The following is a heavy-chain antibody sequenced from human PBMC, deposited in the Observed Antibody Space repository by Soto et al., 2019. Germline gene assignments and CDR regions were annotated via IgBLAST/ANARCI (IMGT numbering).Heavy chain of an antibody. CDR1: GYTFTSYA. D-gene: IGHD2-15*01. CDR3: ARGPGGPDGPGDY. J-gene: IGHJ4*02. V-gene: IGHV1-3*01. CDR2: INAGNGNR. Sequence: ASVKVSCKASGYTFTSYAMHWVRQAPGRRREWMGWINAGNGNRKYSQKFQGRVTITRDTSASTAYMELSSLRSEDTAVYYCARGPGGPDGPGDYWGQGTLVTVSS.